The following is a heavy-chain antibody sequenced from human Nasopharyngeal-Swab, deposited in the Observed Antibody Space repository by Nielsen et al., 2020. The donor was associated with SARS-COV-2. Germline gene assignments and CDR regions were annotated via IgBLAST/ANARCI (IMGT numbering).Heavy chain of an antibody. D-gene: IGHD1-26*01. CDR3: TTVAGSYGRFDY. Sequence: ASVKVSCKASGYTFTSYDINWVRQATGQGLEWMGWMNPNSGNTGYAQKFQGRVTMTRNTSISTAYMEPSSLTSEDTAVYYCTTVAGSYGRFDYWGQGTLVTVSS. CDR2: MNPNSGNT. CDR1: GYTFTSYD. V-gene: IGHV1-8*01. J-gene: IGHJ4*02.